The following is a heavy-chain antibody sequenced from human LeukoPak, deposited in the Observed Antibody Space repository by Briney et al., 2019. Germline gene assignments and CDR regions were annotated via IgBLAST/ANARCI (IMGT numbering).Heavy chain of an antibody. CDR2: ISSSSITI. J-gene: IGHJ4*02. CDR1: GFTFSSYS. D-gene: IGHD2-15*01. V-gene: IGHV3-48*04. CDR3: ARDRGGSYSAIDY. Sequence: GGSLRLSCAASGFTFSSYSLNWVRQAPGKGLEWVSFISSSSITIYYADSVKGRFTISRDNAEKSLYLQMNSLRAEDTAVYYCARDRGGSYSAIDYWGQGTLVTVSP.